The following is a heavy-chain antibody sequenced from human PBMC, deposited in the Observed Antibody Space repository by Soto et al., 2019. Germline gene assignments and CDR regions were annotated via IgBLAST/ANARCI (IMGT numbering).Heavy chain of an antibody. CDR2: ISYDGSKK. J-gene: IGHJ4*02. CDR1: GFTFSSYG. V-gene: IGHV3-30*18. CDR3: AKGLDSSGYYYLDY. Sequence: GALRLSCAASGFTFSSYGMHWVRQAPGKGLEWVAVISYDGSKKYYADSVKGRFTISRDNSKNTLYLQMNSLRAEDTAVYYCAKGLDSSGYYYLDYWGQGTLVTVSS. D-gene: IGHD3-22*01.